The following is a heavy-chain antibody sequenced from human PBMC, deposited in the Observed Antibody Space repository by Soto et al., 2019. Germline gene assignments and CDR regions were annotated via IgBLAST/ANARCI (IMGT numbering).Heavy chain of an antibody. CDR1: GYTFTSYY. J-gene: IGHJ6*02. D-gene: IGHD3-3*01. CDR2: INPSGGST. CDR3: ASRGTPYYDFWSGYDMDV. V-gene: IGHV1-46*03. Sequence: ASVKVSCKASGYTFTSYYMHWVRQAPGQGLEWMGIINPSGGSTSYAQKFQGRVTMTRDTSTSTVYMELSSLRSEDTAVYYCASRGTPYYDFWSGYDMDVWGQGTTVTVSS.